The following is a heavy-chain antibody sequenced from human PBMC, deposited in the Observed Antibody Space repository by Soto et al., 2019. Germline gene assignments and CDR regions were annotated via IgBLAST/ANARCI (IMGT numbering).Heavy chain of an antibody. CDR1: GYTFTGYY. J-gene: IGHJ2*01. CDR2: INHNSGGT. CDR3: ARDRGGVAGRDWYFDL. V-gene: IGHV1-2*04. Sequence: QVQLVQSGAEVKKPGASVKVSCKASGYTFTGYYIHWVRQARGQGLEWTGWINHNSGGTNYAQKFQGWVTMTRDTSISTAYMELSRLRADDTAVYYCARDRGGVAGRDWYFDLWGRGTLVTVSS. D-gene: IGHD6-19*01.